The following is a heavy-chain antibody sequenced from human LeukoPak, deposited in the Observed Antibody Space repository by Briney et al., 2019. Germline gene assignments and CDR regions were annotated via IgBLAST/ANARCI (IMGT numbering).Heavy chain of an antibody. V-gene: IGHV4-59*01. CDR3: AREGAMVRGVMGFDP. CDR1: GGSISSYY. Sequence: SETLSLTCTVSGGSISSYYWSWTRQPPGKGLEWIGYIYYSGSTNYNPSLKSRVTISVDTSKNQFFLKLSSGTAADTAVYYCAREGAMVRGVMGFDPWGQGTLVTVSS. J-gene: IGHJ5*02. D-gene: IGHD3-10*01. CDR2: IYYSGST.